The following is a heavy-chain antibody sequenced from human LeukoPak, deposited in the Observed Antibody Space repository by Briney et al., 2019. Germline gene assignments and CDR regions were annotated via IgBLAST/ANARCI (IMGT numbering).Heavy chain of an antibody. CDR3: ARGLRGSGSYYSSDY. D-gene: IGHD3-10*01. Sequence: TSETLSLTCTASGGSISSSSYYWGWIRQPPGKGLEWIGSIYYSGSTYYNPSLKSRVTISVDTSKNQFSLKLSSVTAADTAVYYCARGLRGSGSYYSSDYWGQGTLVTVSS. V-gene: IGHV4-39*07. CDR1: GGSISSSSYY. J-gene: IGHJ4*02. CDR2: IYYSGST.